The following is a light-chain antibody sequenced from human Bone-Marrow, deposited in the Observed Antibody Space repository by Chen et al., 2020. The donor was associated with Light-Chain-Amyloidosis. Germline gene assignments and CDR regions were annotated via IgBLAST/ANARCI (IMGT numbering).Light chain of an antibody. CDR2: GSS. CDR3: QQSYSNPRT. J-gene: IGKJ2*01. CDR1: ESITTY. Sequence: DIQMTQSPPSLSASVGARVTMSCRASESITTYINWYQQRPGKAPRLLICGSSSLQGGVPPRFSGSGSATDFTLTIENLQPEDAATYFCQQSYSNPRTFGRGTKV. V-gene: IGKV1-39*01.